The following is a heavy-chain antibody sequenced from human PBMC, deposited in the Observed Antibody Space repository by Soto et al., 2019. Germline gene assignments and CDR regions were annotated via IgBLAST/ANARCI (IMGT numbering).Heavy chain of an antibody. CDR3: ARRSSGWYFDY. J-gene: IGHJ4*02. D-gene: IGHD6-19*01. Sequence: EVQLLESGGGLVQPGGSLRLSCAASGFTFSSYAMSWVRQAPGKGLEWVSAISGSGGSTYYADSVKGRFTISRDNSKNTRYLQRNSLRAEDTAVYYWARRSSGWYFDYWGQGTLVTVSS. V-gene: IGHV3-23*01. CDR1: GFTFSSYA. CDR2: ISGSGGST.